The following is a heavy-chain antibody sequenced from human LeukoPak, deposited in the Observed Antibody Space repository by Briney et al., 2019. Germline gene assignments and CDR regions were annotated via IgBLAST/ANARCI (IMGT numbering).Heavy chain of an antibody. J-gene: IGHJ6*03. D-gene: IGHD2-21*02. CDR2: INHSGST. CDR3: ARSHIVVVTATPYYYYMDV. V-gene: IGHV4-34*01. Sequence: GSLRLSCAASGFTVSGDYMSWVRQAPGKGLEWIGEINHSGSTNYNPSLKSRVTISVDTSKNQFSLKLSSVTAADTAVYYCARSHIVVVTATPYYYYMDVWGKGTTVTISS. CDR1: GFTVSGDY.